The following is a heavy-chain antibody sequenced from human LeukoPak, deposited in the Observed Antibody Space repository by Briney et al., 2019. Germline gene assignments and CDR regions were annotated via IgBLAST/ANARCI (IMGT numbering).Heavy chain of an antibody. V-gene: IGHV3-48*02. J-gene: IGHJ6*02. Sequence: GGSLRLSCAASGFTFSSYSMNWVRQAPGKGLEWVSYISSSSSIIYYADSVRGRFTISRDNAKNSLYLQMNSLRDEDTAVYYCAREVVAVARCGMDVWGQGTTVTVSS. CDR2: ISSSSSII. CDR1: GFTFSSYS. CDR3: AREVVAVARCGMDV. D-gene: IGHD6-19*01.